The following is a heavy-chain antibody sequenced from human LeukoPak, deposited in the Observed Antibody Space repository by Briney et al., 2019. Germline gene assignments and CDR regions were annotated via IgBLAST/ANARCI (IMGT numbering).Heavy chain of an antibody. J-gene: IGHJ4*02. CDR3: AREEYSGYDGSTDY. Sequence: SETLSLTCSVSGDSISYFYWSWIRQAAGKGLEWIGSIYHSGSTYYNPSLKSRVTISVDTSKNQFSLKLSSVTAADTAVYYCAREEYSGYDGSTDYWGQGTLVTVSS. D-gene: IGHD5-12*01. CDR2: IYHSGST. V-gene: IGHV4-38-2*02. CDR1: GDSISYFY.